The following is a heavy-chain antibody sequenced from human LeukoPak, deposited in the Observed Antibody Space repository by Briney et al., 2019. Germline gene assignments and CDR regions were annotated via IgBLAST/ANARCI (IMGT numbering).Heavy chain of an antibody. D-gene: IGHD2-15*01. V-gene: IGHV3-21*01. CDR2: ISTSSSYI. Sequence: GGSLRLSCAASGFTFSTYSMNWVRQAPGKGLEWVSSISTSSSYIDYADSVKGRFTISRDNAKNSLFLQMNSLRAEDTAVYYCARDVGLDYWGQGTPVTVSS. CDR3: ARDVGLDY. CDR1: GFTFSTYS. J-gene: IGHJ4*02.